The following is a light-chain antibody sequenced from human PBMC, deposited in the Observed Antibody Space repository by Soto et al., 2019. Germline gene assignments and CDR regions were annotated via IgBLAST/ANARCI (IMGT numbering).Light chain of an antibody. CDR3: QQCYSTPPFT. CDR2: DAS. CDR1: QSISSY. Sequence: DIQMTQSPSPLSASVGDRVYITCRTSQSISSYLNWYQAKPGKAPKLLIYDASTLESGVPSRFSGSGSGTDFTLTISSQQPEDSATYYCQQCYSTPPFTFGPGTRVDI. J-gene: IGKJ3*01. V-gene: IGKV1-39*01.